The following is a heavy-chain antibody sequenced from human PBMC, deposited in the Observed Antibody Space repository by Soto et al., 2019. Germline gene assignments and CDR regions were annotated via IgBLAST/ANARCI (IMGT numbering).Heavy chain of an antibody. D-gene: IGHD3-10*01. CDR2: IWYDGSNK. V-gene: IGHV3-33*01. CDR1: GVNFSNYG. CDR3: ASASGATVS. Sequence: QVQLVESGGGVVHPGRSLRLSCAASGVNFSNYGMQWVRQAPGKGLEWGAHIWYDGSNKYYADSVKGRFTISRDNSKNTLYLQMDSLRPDDTAVYYCASASGATVSWGPATLVTV. J-gene: IGHJ5*02.